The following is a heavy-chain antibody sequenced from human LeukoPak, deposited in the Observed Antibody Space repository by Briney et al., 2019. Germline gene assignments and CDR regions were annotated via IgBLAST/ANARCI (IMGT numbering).Heavy chain of an antibody. J-gene: IGHJ4*02. CDR2: INHSGST. Sequence: SETLSLTCAVYGGSFSGYYWSWIRQPPGKGLEWIGEINHSGSTNYNPSLKSRVTISVDTSKNQFSLNLSSETAADTAVYYCARREGDTSMVRSFDYWGQGTLVTVS. CDR1: GGSFSGYY. D-gene: IGHD5-18*01. V-gene: IGHV4-34*01. CDR3: ARREGDTSMVRSFDY.